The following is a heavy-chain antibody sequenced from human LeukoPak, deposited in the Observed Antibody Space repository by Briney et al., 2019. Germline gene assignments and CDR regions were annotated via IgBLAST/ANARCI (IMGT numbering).Heavy chain of an antibody. Sequence: GGSLRLSCAASGFTFSSYEMNWVRQAPGKGLEWVSVISGNGGTTYYADSVKGRFTISRDNSKSTLYLQMNSLRVEDTAVYYCAKGRTGYIPDSWCQGTLVAVSS. CDR2: ISGNGGTT. J-gene: IGHJ4*02. V-gene: IGHV3-23*01. CDR1: GFTFSSYE. D-gene: IGHD6-13*01. CDR3: AKGRTGYIPDS.